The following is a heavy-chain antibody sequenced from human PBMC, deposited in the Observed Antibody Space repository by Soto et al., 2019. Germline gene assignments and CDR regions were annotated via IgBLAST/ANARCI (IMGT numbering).Heavy chain of an antibody. CDR3: ARSLWGYWFDP. D-gene: IGHD3-16*01. J-gene: IGHJ5*02. V-gene: IGHV4-59*01. CDR1: GGSISSYY. Sequence: SETLSLTCTVSGGSISSYYWSWIRQPPGKGLEWIGYIYYSGSTNYNPSLKSRVTISVDTSKNQFSLKLSSVTAADTAVYYCARSLWGYWFDPWGQGTLVTVSS. CDR2: IYYSGST.